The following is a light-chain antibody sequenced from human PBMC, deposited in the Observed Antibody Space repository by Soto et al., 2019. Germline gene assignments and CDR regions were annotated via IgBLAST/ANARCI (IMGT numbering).Light chain of an antibody. J-gene: IGKJ5*01. CDR3: QQYDHLPIT. CDR2: DAS. Sequence: DIQMTQSPSTLSGSVGDRVTITCRASQTISSWLAWYQQKPGKAPKLLIYDASNLETGVPSRFSGSGSGAEFTFTISGLQPEDIATYYCQQYDHLPITFGQGTRLEIK. CDR1: QTISSW. V-gene: IGKV1-33*01.